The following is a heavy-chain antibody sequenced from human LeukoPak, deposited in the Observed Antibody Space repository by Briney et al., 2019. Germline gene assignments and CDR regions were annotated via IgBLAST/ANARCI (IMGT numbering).Heavy chain of an antibody. Sequence: GESLKISCQGSGYSFGSYYIAWVRQMAGKGLEWMGIIYPGDSDTRYSPSFQGQVTISADKSISTAYLQWSSLKASDSAMYFCARQSGPFDYWGQGTPVTVSS. V-gene: IGHV5-51*01. CDR2: IYPGDSDT. CDR1: GYSFGSYY. J-gene: IGHJ4*02. D-gene: IGHD5-12*01. CDR3: ARQSGPFDY.